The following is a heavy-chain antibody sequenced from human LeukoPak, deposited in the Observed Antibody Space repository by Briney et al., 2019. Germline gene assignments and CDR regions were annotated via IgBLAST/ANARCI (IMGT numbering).Heavy chain of an antibody. Sequence: GASVKVSCKASGYTFTSYDINWVRQATGQGLEWMGWMNPNSGNTGYAQKFQGRVTMTRNTSISTAYMELSSLRSEDTAVYYCARGMVQSITMVRGVMDVWGQGTTVTVSS. CDR2: MNPNSGNT. V-gene: IGHV1-8*01. CDR3: ARGMVQSITMVRGVMDV. CDR1: GYTFTSYD. J-gene: IGHJ6*02. D-gene: IGHD3-10*01.